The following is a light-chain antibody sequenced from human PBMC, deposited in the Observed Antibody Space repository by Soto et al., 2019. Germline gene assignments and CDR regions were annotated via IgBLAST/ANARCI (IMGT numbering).Light chain of an antibody. CDR1: QSVSSSY. CDR3: QQYGSSPT. J-gene: IGKJ5*01. CDR2: GAS. Sequence: EIVLTQSPGTLSLSPGERATLSCRASQSVSSSYLAWYQQKPGQAPRLLIYGASSRATGIPDRFSGSGSGTDFPPTISRLEPEDSAVYYCQQYGSSPTFGQGTRLEIK. V-gene: IGKV3-20*01.